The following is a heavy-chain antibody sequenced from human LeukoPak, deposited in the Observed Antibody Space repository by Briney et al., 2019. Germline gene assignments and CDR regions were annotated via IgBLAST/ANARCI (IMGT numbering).Heavy chain of an antibody. D-gene: IGHD1-26*01. V-gene: IGHV3-74*01. CDR2: ISTDGSST. CDR1: RFTFSSYW. J-gene: IGHJ4*02. Sequence: GGSLRLSCAASRFTFSSYWMHWVRQAPGKGLVWVSRISTDGSSTSYADSMKGRFTISRDNAKNTLYLQMNSLRAEDTAVYYYARDIAGSGTLADYWGQGTLVTVSS. CDR3: ARDIAGSGTLADY.